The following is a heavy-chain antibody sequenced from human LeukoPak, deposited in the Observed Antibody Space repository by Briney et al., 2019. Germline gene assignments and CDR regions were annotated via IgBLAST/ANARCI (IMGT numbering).Heavy chain of an antibody. CDR1: GFTFSSYA. J-gene: IGHJ6*02. D-gene: IGHD2-2*01. CDR2: ISGGGDNT. Sequence: PGASLRLSCAASGFTFSSYAMSWVRQAPGKGLEWVSCISGGGDNTYYADSVKGRFTISRDNSKNTLYLQMNSLRAEDTAVYYCARVGRVVPAATYYYGMDVWGQGTTVTVPS. V-gene: IGHV3-23*01. CDR3: ARVGRVVPAATYYYGMDV.